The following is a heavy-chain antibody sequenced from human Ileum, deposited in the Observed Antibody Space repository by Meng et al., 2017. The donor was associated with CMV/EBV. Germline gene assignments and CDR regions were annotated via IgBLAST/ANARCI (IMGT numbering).Heavy chain of an antibody. J-gene: IGHJ6*02. D-gene: IGHD3-3*01. CDR3: AKGSRFYDFWSTYYFSTDDHYGLDV. Sequence: GESLKISCAASGFTFSNYAMSWVRQAPGKGLEWVSVIYIGGSSSYYADSVKGRFTISRDNSKDTLYLQMNSLRVEDTAVYYCAKGSRFYDFWSTYYFSTDDHYGLDVWGQGTTVTVSS. V-gene: IGHV3-23*03. CDR1: GFTFSNYA. CDR2: IYIGGSSS.